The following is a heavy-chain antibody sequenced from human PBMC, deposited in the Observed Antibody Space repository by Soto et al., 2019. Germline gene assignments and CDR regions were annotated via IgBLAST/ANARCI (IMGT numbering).Heavy chain of an antibody. CDR2: IYYSGST. D-gene: IGHD3-22*01. CDR3: ARGQSSGIYYDSSEHFDY. CDR1: GGSISSGGYY. Sequence: QVQLQESGPGLVKPSQTLSLTCTVSGGSISSGGYYWSWIRQHPGKGLEWIGYIYYSGSTYYNPSLKSRVTLSVDTSKNQFSLKLSSVTAADTAVYYCARGQSSGIYYDSSEHFDYWGQGTLVTVSS. V-gene: IGHV4-31*03. J-gene: IGHJ4*02.